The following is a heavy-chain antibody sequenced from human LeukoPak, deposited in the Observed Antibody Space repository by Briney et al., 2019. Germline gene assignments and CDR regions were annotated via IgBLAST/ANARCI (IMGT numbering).Heavy chain of an antibody. CDR3: ARDLGSSTPSGV. D-gene: IGHD3-16*01. Sequence: PGGSLRLSCAASGFTFSGSAMHWVRQASGKGLEWVGRIRSKAHSYATAYAASVKGRFTISRDDSKNTACLQMNSLKTEDTAVYYCARDLGSSTPSGVWGKGTTVTVSS. CDR2: IRSKAHSYAT. J-gene: IGHJ6*04. CDR1: GFTFSGSA. V-gene: IGHV3-73*01.